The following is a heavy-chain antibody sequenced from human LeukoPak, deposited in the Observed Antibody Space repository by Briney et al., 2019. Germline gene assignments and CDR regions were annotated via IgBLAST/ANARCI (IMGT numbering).Heavy chain of an antibody. D-gene: IGHD6-13*01. V-gene: IGHV4-39*01. CDR3: ASQSLERYSSSWYYFDY. CDR1: GGSISSSSYY. CDR2: IYYSGST. Sequence: PSETLSLTCTVSGGSISSSSYYWGWIRQPPGKGLEWIGSIYYSGSTYYNPSLKSRVTISVDTSKNQFSLKLSSVTAADTAVYYCASQSLERYSSSWYYFDYWGQGTLVTVSS. J-gene: IGHJ4*02.